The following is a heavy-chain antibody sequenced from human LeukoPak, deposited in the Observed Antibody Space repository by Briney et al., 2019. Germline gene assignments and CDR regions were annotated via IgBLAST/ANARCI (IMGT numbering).Heavy chain of an antibody. D-gene: IGHD6-13*01. CDR1: GFTFSSYA. CDR2: ISYDGSNK. V-gene: IGHV3-30-3*01. CDR3: AREAGYSVEVYFDY. J-gene: IGHJ4*02. Sequence: GGSLRLSCAASGFTFSSYAMPWDRQAPGKGLEWVAVISYDGSNKYYADSVKGRFTISRDNSKNTLYLQMNSLRAEDTAVYYCAREAGYSVEVYFDYWGQGTLVTVSS.